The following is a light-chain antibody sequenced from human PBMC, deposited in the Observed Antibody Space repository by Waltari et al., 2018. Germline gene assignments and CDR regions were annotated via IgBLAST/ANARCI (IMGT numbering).Light chain of an antibody. CDR3: HQYDDSPFT. V-gene: IGKV3-20*01. CDR1: QSLGRNF. CDR2: GAS. J-gene: IGKJ2*01. Sequence: EIVLTPSPGTLSLSPGERATLSCRASQSLGRNFLAWFQQKPGQAPRLLLFGASNRAPAIPDRFSGGGSGTDFTLTINRLDPEDFAVYYCHQYDDSPFTFGQGTKLEI.